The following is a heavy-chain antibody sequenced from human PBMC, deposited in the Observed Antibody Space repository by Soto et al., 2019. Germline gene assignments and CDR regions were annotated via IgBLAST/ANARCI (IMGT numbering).Heavy chain of an antibody. CDR2: IYDTGISGYTPST. CDR1: GGSITSSY. V-gene: IGHV4-59*01. Sequence: SETLSLTCTVSGGSITSSYWSWIRRPPGKGLEWIAYIYDTGISGYTPSTSYNPSLKSRVTMSVDTSKGQFSLKLTSVTAADTDVYYCARGEDAFFYYGLDVWGQGITVTVSS. J-gene: IGHJ6*02. CDR3: ARGEDAFFYYGLDV.